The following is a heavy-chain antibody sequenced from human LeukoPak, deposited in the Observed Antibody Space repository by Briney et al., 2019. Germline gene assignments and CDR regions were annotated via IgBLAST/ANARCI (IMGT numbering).Heavy chain of an antibody. CDR2: ISNDGSKE. D-gene: IGHD3-22*01. Sequence: PGGSLRLSCSASGFTFIAYGTHWVRQAPGKGLQWAAVISNDGSKELYTDSVKGRFTISRDNSKNTLYLQMNSLRAEDTAVYYCARVYDSSGYYRDALELWGQGTMVTVSS. V-gene: IGHV3-33*05. CDR3: ARVYDSSGYYRDALEL. CDR1: GFTFIAYG. J-gene: IGHJ3*01.